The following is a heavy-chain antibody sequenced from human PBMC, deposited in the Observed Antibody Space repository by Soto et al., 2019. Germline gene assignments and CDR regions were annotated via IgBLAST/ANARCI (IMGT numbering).Heavy chain of an antibody. CDR2: IYYRSKWFH. V-gene: IGHV6-1*01. CDR1: GDSVSSNGAC. Sequence: SQTLSLTCVISGDSVSSNGACWNWIRQSPSRGLQRLGRIYYRSKWFHDYAASVESRMAINPDTSRNQFSLQLNYVTPEDTAVYYCARVHCSAGTCLDGLDFWGQGTLVTVSS. CDR3: ARVHCSAGTCLDGLDF. J-gene: IGHJ4*02. D-gene: IGHD2-15*01.